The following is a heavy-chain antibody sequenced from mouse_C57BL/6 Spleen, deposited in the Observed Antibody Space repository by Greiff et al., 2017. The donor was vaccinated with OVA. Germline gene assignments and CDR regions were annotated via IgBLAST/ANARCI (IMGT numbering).Heavy chain of an antibody. CDR1: GYTFTSYD. V-gene: IGHV1-85*01. Sequence: VQLQQSGPELVKPGASVKLSCTASGYTFTSYDINWVKQRPGQGLEWIGWIYPRDGSTKYNEKFKGKATLTVDTSSSTAYMELHSLTSEDSAVYFCARDHYSNYFAYWGQGTLVTVSA. J-gene: IGHJ3*01. CDR2: IYPRDGST. D-gene: IGHD2-5*01. CDR3: ARDHYSNYFAY.